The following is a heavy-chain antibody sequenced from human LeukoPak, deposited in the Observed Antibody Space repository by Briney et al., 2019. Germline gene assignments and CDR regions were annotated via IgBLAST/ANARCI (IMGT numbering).Heavy chain of an antibody. CDR3: ARINIAIIGWFGP. CDR1: GYSISSGYY. V-gene: IGHV4-38-2*01. Sequence: SETLSLTCAVSGYSISSGYYWGWIRQPPGKGLEWIGSIYHSGSTYYNPSLKSRVTISVDTSKNQFSLKLSSVTAADTAVYYCARINIAIIGWFGPWGQGTLVTVSS. J-gene: IGHJ5*02. CDR2: IYHSGST. D-gene: IGHD5-18*01.